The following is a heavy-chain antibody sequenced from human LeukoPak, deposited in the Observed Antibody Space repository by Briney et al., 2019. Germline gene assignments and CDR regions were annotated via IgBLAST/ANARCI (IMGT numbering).Heavy chain of an antibody. J-gene: IGHJ3*02. CDR2: INHLGSQT. V-gene: IGHV3-11*06. CDR1: GFTFKDFY. Sequence: GGSLRLSCAASGFTFKDFYMSWVRQAPGKGLEWVSYINHLGSQTDYADSVKGRFTISRDNAKNSLSLQMNSLRAEDTAVYYCARIDAFDIWGQGTMVTVSS. CDR3: ARIDAFDI.